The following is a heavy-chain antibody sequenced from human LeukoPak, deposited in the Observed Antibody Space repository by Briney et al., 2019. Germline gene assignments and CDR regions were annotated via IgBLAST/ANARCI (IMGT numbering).Heavy chain of an antibody. CDR3: ARGPIGS. CDR2: INHSGST. Sequence: PETLSLTCAVYGGSFSGYYWSWIRQPPGKGLEWIGEINHSGSTNYNPSLKSRVTISVDASKNQFSLKLSSVTAADTAVYYCARGPIGSWGQGTLVTVSS. V-gene: IGHV4-34*01. D-gene: IGHD2/OR15-2a*01. CDR1: GGSFSGYY. J-gene: IGHJ5*02.